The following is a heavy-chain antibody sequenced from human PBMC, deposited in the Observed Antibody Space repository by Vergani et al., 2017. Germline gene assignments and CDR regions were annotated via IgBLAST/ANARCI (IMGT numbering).Heavy chain of an antibody. CDR2: ISAYNGNT. D-gene: IGHD2-21*02. Sequence: QVQLVQSGAEVTKPGASVKVSCKASGYTFTSYGISWVRQAPGQGLEWMGWISAYNGNTNYAPKLQGRVTMTTDTSTSSVYMELRSLRSDDTAVYYCARDDRVGTPAYWGQGTLVTVSS. J-gene: IGHJ4*02. V-gene: IGHV1-18*01. CDR1: GYTFTSYG. CDR3: ARDDRVGTPAY.